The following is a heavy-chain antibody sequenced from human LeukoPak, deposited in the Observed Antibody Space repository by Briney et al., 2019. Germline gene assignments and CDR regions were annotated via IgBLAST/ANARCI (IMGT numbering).Heavy chain of an antibody. CDR3: VKDDYYYGSGSYYFDY. V-gene: IGHV3-64D*09. D-gene: IGHD3-10*01. J-gene: IGHJ4*02. Sequence: GGSLRLSCAASGFTVSSNYMSWVRQAPGRGLEYVSAISSNGGSTYYADSVKGRFTISRDNSKNTLYLQMSSLRAEDTAVYYCVKDDYYYGSGSYYFDYWSQGTLVTVSS. CDR1: GFTVSSNY. CDR2: ISSNGGST.